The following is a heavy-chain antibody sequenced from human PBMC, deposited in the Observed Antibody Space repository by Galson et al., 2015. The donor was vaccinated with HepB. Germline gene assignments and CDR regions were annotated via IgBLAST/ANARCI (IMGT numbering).Heavy chain of an antibody. J-gene: IGHJ3*02. V-gene: IGHV4-59*01. CDR3: ARFVGGSLRLNRGSVAFDI. CDR2: IYYSGST. D-gene: IGHD3-16*01. Sequence: SETLSLTCTVSGGSISSYYWSWIRQPPGKGLEWIGYIYYSGSTNYNPSLKSRVTISVDTSKNQFSLKLSSVTAADTAVYYCARFVGGSLRLNRGSVAFDIWGQGTMVTVSS. CDR1: GGSISSYY.